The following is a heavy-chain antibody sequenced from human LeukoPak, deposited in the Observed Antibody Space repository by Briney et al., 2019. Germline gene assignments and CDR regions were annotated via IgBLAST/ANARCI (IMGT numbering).Heavy chain of an antibody. CDR1: GFTFSSYA. V-gene: IGHV3-30*01. Sequence: GGSLRLSCAASGFTFSSYAMHWVRQAPGKGLEWVAVISYDGSNKYYADSVKGRFTISRDNSKNTLYLQMNSLRAEDTAVYYCARGEEREYCDDWGQGTLVTVSS. J-gene: IGHJ4*02. CDR2: ISYDGSNK. D-gene: IGHD2/OR15-2a*01. CDR3: ARGEEREYCDD.